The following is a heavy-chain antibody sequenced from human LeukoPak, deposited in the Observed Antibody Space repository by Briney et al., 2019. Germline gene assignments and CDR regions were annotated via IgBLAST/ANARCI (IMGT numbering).Heavy chain of an antibody. J-gene: IGHJ4*02. CDR1: GGSISSGGYY. CDR2: IYYSGST. V-gene: IGHV4-31*03. Sequence: SETLSLTCTVSGGSISSGGYYWSWIRQHPGKGLEWIGYIYYSGSTYYNPSLKSRVTISVDTSKNQFSLKLSSVTAADTAVYYCAREVGSSSSGFGHWGQGTLVTVSS. D-gene: IGHD6-6*01. CDR3: AREVGSSSSGFGH.